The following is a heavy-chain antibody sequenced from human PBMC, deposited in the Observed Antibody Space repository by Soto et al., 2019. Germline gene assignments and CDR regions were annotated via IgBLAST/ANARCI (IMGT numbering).Heavy chain of an antibody. Sequence: QVQLVESGGGVVQPGRSLRLSCAASGFTFSNYGMHWVRQAPGKGLEWVAVIWYGGSNKYYADSVKGRFTISRDNSKNTLYLQMNSLSAEDTGVYYCRAAGTGGSEIDYWGQGTLVTVSS. J-gene: IGHJ4*02. CDR2: IWYGGSNK. CDR1: GFTFSNYG. CDR3: RAAGTGGSEIDY. V-gene: IGHV3-33*01. D-gene: IGHD6-13*01.